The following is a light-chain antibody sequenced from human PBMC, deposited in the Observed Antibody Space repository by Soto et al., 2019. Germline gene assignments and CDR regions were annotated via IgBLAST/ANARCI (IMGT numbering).Light chain of an antibody. CDR3: SSYTSSSTYV. CDR2: EVS. J-gene: IGLJ1*01. V-gene: IGLV2-14*01. Sequence: QSVLTQPASVSGSPGQSITISCTGTNSDVGAYNYVSWCQQYPGKAPKLIIYEVSNRPSGASNRFSGSKSGNTASLTISGLQAEDEADYYCSSYTSSSTYVFGTGTKVTVL. CDR1: NSDVGAYNY.